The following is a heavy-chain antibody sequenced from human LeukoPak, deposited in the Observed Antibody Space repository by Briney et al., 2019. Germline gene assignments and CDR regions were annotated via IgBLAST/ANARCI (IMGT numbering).Heavy chain of an antibody. D-gene: IGHD6-19*01. J-gene: IGHJ4*02. V-gene: IGHV4-4*07. CDR1: SGSISTYY. CDR3: ARREYSSGLYYFDY. Sequence: SETLSLTCTVSSGSISTYYWGWIRQPAGKGLEWIGRIYTSGSTNYNPSLRSRVTISADTSKNQFSLKLSSVTAADTAVYYCARREYSSGLYYFDYWGQGTLVTVSS. CDR2: IYTSGST.